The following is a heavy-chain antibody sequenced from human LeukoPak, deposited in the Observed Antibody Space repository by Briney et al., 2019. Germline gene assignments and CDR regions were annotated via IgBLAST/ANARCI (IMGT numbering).Heavy chain of an antibody. CDR3: ARVVTGYCSGGSCYTYYFDY. Sequence: GASVKVSCKASGYTFTSYGIIWVRQAPGQGLEWMGWISAYNGNTNYAQKLQGRVTMTTDTSTSTAYMELRSLRSDDTAVYYCARVVTGYCSGGSCYTYYFDYWGQGTLVTVSS. CDR2: ISAYNGNT. V-gene: IGHV1-18*01. CDR1: GYTFTSYG. D-gene: IGHD2-15*01. J-gene: IGHJ4*02.